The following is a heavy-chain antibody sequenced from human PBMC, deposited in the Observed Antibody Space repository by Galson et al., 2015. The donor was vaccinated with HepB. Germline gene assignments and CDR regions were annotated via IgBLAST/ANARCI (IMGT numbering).Heavy chain of an antibody. V-gene: IGHV3-30*18. CDR2: ISYDGSNK. CDR3: AKEKGCRRGGSCYSTGYYYYMDV. CDR1: GFTFSSYG. J-gene: IGHJ6*03. Sequence: SLRLSCAASGFTFSSYGMHWVRQAPGKGLEWVAVISYDGSNKYYADSVKGRFTISRDNSKNTLYLQMNSLRAEDTAVYYCAKEKGCRRGGSCYSTGYYYYMDVWGKGTTVTVSS. D-gene: IGHD2-15*01.